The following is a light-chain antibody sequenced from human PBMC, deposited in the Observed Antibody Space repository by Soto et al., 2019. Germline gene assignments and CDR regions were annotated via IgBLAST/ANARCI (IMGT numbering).Light chain of an antibody. J-gene: IGKJ1*01. CDR3: QNYNSAPLT. CDR1: QGISNY. Sequence: QMTQSPSSLSASVGDRSPITCRASQGISNYLGWYQQKPGKVPKLLIYAASTLQTGVPSRFSGSGSGTDFTLTISSLQPEDVATYYCQNYNSAPLTFGQGTKVEIK. CDR2: AAS. V-gene: IGKV1-27*01.